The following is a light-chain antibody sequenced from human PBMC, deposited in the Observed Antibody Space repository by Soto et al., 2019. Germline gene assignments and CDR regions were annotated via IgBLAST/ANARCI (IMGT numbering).Light chain of an antibody. CDR2: GNT. J-gene: IGLJ2*01. V-gene: IGLV1-40*01. Sequence: QYVLTQPPSVSGAPGQRVTIPCTGSRSNLGAGYGVHWYQQLPGTAPKLLIAGNTNRPSGVPDRFSASKSGTSASLTISGLQDEDEADYYCQSYDTSLSAVVFGGGTQLTVL. CDR1: RSNLGAGYG. CDR3: QSYDTSLSAVV.